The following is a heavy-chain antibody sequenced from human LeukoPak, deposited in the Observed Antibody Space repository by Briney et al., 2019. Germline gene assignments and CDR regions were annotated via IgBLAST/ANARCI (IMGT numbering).Heavy chain of an antibody. CDR2: IWYDGSNQ. CDR1: GFTYGSYG. CDR3: ARAYCSSTTCHPYYFDY. V-gene: IGHV3-33*01. D-gene: IGHD2-2*01. J-gene: IGHJ4*02. Sequence: GGSLRLSCAASGFTYGSYGMHWVRQAPGKGLEWVAHIWYDGSNQYYADSVKGRFTISRDNAKNSLYLQMNSLRAEDTAVYYCARAYCSSTTCHPYYFDYWGQGTLVTVSS.